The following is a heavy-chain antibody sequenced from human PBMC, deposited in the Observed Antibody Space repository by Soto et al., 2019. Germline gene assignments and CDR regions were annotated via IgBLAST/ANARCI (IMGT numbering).Heavy chain of an antibody. V-gene: IGHV1-69*08. CDR1: GGTFSSYT. Sequence: QVQLVQSGAEVKKPGSSVKVSCKASGGTFSSYTISWVRQAPGQGLEWMGRIIPILGIANYAQKFQGRVTIXAXXSTSTAYMELSSLRSEDTAVYYCAREAVAGYYFDYWGQGTLVTVSS. CDR3: AREAVAGYYFDY. CDR2: IIPILGIA. J-gene: IGHJ4*02. D-gene: IGHD6-19*01.